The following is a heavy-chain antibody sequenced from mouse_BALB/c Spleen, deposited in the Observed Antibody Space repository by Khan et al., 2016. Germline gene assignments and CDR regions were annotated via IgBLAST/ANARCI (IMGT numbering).Heavy chain of an antibody. J-gene: IGHJ2*01. Sequence: QVQLQQPGAELARPGASVKMSCKASGYTFTTYTMHWVVQRPGQGLEWIGYINPNSDYTNYDQRFKDKASLTVDKSSSTAYMQLSSLTSEDSAVYYCARSPGAGFDYWGQGTTLTVSS. CDR2: INPNSDYT. V-gene: IGHV1-4*01. CDR3: ARSPGAGFDY. D-gene: IGHD4-1*01. CDR1: GYTFTTYT.